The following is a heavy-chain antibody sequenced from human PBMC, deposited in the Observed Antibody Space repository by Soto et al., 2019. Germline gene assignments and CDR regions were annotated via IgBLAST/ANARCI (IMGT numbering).Heavy chain of an antibody. CDR3: AKDSAWKVRYYYGMDV. CDR2: ISYDGSNK. Sequence: QVQLVESGGGVVQPGRSLRLSCAASGFTFSSYGMHWVRQAPGKGLEWVAVISYDGSNKYYADSVKGRFTISRDNSKNTLYLQMNSLRAEDTAVYYCAKDSAWKVRYYYGMDVWGHGTTVTVSS. CDR1: GFTFSSYG. J-gene: IGHJ6*02. V-gene: IGHV3-30*18. D-gene: IGHD1-1*01.